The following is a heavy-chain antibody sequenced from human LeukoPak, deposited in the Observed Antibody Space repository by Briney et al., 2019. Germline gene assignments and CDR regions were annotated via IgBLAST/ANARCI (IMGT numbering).Heavy chain of an antibody. D-gene: IGHD4-17*01. CDR1: GGSISSRDYY. CDR3: ARSQDVTVTRNDYFDS. Sequence: SETLSLTCTVSGGSISSRDYYWSWIRQPPGKGLEWIGYIYYTGSTYYIPSLKSRVTMSVDTSKNQFSLKLSSVTAADTAVYYCARSQDVTVTRNDYFDSWGQGTLVTVSS. CDR2: IYYTGST. V-gene: IGHV4-30-4*01. J-gene: IGHJ4*02.